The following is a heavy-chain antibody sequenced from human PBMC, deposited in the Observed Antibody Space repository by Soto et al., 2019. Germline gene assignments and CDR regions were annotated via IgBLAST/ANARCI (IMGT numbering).Heavy chain of an antibody. CDR2: ISYDGSNK. J-gene: IGHJ4*02. Sequence: QVQLVESGGGVVQPGRSLRLSCAASGFTFSSYGMHWVRQAPGKGLEWVAVISYDGSNKYYADSVKGRFTISRDNSKNKLYLQMNSLRAEDTAVYYCAKDCVVVTAIGDGVDYWGQGTLVTVSS. CDR1: GFTFSSYG. D-gene: IGHD2-21*02. V-gene: IGHV3-30*18. CDR3: AKDCVVVTAIGDGVDY.